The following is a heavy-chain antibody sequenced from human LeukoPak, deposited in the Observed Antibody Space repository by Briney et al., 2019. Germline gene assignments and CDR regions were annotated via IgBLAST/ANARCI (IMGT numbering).Heavy chain of an antibody. CDR1: GFTFSSYA. Sequence: GGSLRLSCAASGFTFSSYAMSWVRQAPGKGLEWVSAISGSGGSTYYADSVKGRFTISRDNSKNTLYLQMNSLRAEDTAVYYCAKDISYYYDSSGYLSWGQGTLVTVSS. J-gene: IGHJ5*02. D-gene: IGHD3-22*01. CDR2: ISGSGGST. V-gene: IGHV3-23*01. CDR3: AKDISYYYDSSGYLS.